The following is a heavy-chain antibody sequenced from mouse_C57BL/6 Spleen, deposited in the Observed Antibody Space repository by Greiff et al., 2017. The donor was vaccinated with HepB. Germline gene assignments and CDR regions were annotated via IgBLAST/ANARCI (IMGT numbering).Heavy chain of an antibody. D-gene: IGHD1-1*01. Sequence: EVQVVESGGGLVKPGGSLKLSCAASGFSFSSYAMSWVRQTPEKRLEWVATISDGGSYTYYPDNVKGRFTIARDNAKNNLYLQMSHLKSEDTAMYYCERDRQLQYYFDYWGQGTTLTVSS. J-gene: IGHJ2*01. CDR1: GFSFSSYA. V-gene: IGHV5-4*01. CDR3: ERDRQLQYYFDY. CDR2: ISDGGSYT.